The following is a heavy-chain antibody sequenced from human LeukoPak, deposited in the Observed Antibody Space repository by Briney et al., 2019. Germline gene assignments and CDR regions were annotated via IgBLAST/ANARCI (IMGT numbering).Heavy chain of an antibody. D-gene: IGHD3-3*01. CDR2: IYYGGST. J-gene: IGHJ5*02. V-gene: IGHV4-59*01. CDR1: GGSMSNYH. CDR3: ARGWSGVPYWFDP. Sequence: SETLSLTCNVSGGSMSNYHWNWIRQAPGKGLEWIGYIYYGGSTNYNPSLKSRVTISADASDNQFFLKLTSVTAADTAVYYCARGWSGVPYWFDPWGQGTLVTVSS.